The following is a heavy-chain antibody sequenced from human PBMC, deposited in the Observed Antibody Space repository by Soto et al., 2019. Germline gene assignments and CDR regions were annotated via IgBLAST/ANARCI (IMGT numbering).Heavy chain of an antibody. Sequence: PSETLSLTCTVSGGSISSGGYYWSWIRQHPGKGLEWIGYIYYSGSTYYNPSLKSRVTISVDTSKNQFSLKLSSVIAADTAVYYCASAVVFVRSFDPWGQGTLVTVSS. CDR1: GGSISSGGYY. J-gene: IGHJ5*02. D-gene: IGHD3-16*02. CDR3: ASAVVFVRSFDP. V-gene: IGHV4-31*03. CDR2: IYYSGST.